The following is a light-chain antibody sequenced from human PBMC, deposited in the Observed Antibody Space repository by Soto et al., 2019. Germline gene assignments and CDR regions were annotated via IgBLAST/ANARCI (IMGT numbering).Light chain of an antibody. V-gene: IGKV1-9*01. CDR3: QQFNSYPPT. J-gene: IGKJ1*01. CDR2: SAS. Sequence: DIQLTQSPSFLSASVGDRVTITCRASQGIGSFLAWYQQKPGKAPRLLIYSASTLQSGVSLRFSGSGSGTEFTLTISSLQSEDFATYYCQQFNSYPPTFGQGTKGEIK. CDR1: QGIGSF.